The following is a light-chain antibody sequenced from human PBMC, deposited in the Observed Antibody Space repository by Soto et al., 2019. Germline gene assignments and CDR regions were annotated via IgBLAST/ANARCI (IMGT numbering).Light chain of an antibody. Sequence: LTQHASVPRSPGQSITISCTGTSSDVGGYNYVSWYQQHPGKAPKLMIYEVSNRPSGVSNRFSGSKSGNTASLTISGLQAEDEADYYCSSYTSSLYVFGTGTKVTVL. CDR2: EVS. CDR3: SSYTSSLYV. CDR1: SSDVGGYNY. J-gene: IGLJ1*01. V-gene: IGLV2-14*01.